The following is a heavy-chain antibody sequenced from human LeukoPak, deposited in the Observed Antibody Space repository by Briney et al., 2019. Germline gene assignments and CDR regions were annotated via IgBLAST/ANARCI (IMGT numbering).Heavy chain of an antibody. Sequence: SETLSLTCDVSGGSCDDYYCSWIRQPPGKGLEWIGEIHLHGSFYYNSSLMSRVTISIDTSKSQYSLRLTSVTAADTAIYYCSRGRDRSKAGDHWGEGSLVTVSS. CDR2: IHLHGSF. CDR1: GGSCDDYY. D-gene: IGHD5-24*01. J-gene: IGHJ4*02. V-gene: IGHV4-34*01. CDR3: SRGRDRSKAGDH.